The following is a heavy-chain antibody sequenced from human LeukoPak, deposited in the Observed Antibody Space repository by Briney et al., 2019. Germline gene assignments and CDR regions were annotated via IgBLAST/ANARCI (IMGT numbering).Heavy chain of an antibody. CDR3: ASIDFWSGYYTDY. D-gene: IGHD3-3*01. Sequence: GGSLRLSCAASGFTFGSYAMHWVRQAPGKGLEWVAVISYDGSNKYYADSVKGRFTISRDNSENTLYLQMNSLRAEDTAVYYCASIDFWSGYYTDYWGQGTLVTVSS. CDR1: GFTFGSYA. CDR2: ISYDGSNK. V-gene: IGHV3-30-3*01. J-gene: IGHJ4*02.